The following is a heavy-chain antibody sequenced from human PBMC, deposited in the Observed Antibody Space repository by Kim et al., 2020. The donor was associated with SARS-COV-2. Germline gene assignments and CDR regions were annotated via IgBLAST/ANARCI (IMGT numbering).Heavy chain of an antibody. Sequence: SETLSLTCAVYGGSFSGYYWSWIRQPPGKGLEWIGEINHSGSTNYNPSLKSRVTISVDTSKNQLSLKLSSVTAADTAVYYCARGQIVVVPAALGVVMYYYYYMDLWVKGTTVTVSS. CDR2: INHSGST. V-gene: IGHV4-34*01. CDR1: GGSFSGYY. J-gene: IGHJ6*03. D-gene: IGHD2-2*01. CDR3: ARGQIVVVPAALGVVMYYYYYMDL.